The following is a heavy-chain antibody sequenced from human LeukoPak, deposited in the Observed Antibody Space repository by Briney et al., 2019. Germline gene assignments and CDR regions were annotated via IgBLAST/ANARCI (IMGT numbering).Heavy chain of an antibody. D-gene: IGHD4-11*01. V-gene: IGHV5-51*01. CDR1: GFTFTTSW. CDR3: ARQLTTLRGFDI. CDR2: IYPGDSDT. J-gene: IGHJ3*02. Sequence: GESLKISCQGSGFTFTTSWIGWVRQLPGKGLEWMGNIYPGDSDTRYSPSFQGQVTISADKSINTAYLQWTSLKASDTAMYYCARQLTTLRGFDIWGQGTMVTASS.